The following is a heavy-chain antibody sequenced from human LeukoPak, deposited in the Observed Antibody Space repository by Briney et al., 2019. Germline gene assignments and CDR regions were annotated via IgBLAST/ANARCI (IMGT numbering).Heavy chain of an antibody. D-gene: IGHD6-6*01. Sequence: GGSLRLSCVASGFPFIFAMSWVRQAPGKGLEWVSTISRNGADTYYADSVRGRFTISRDNSKNMLYLQMNSLRAEDTAAYYCAKQSTARSLGEGGQGTLVTVSS. J-gene: IGHJ4*02. CDR3: AKQSTARSLGE. CDR2: ISRNGADT. V-gene: IGHV3-23*01. CDR1: GFPFIFA.